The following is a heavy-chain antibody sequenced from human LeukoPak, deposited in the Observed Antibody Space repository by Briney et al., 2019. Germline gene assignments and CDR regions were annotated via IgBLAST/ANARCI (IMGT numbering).Heavy chain of an antibody. CDR2: VSSSSSYI. V-gene: IGHV3-21*01. Sequence: TGGSPRLSCAASGFTFSSYSMNWVRQAPGKGLEWVSSVSSSSSYIYYANSVKGRFTISRDNAKNSLYLQMNSLRAEDTAVYYCASGKLWDDYWGQGTLVTVSS. CDR3: ASGKLWDDY. D-gene: IGHD1-26*01. J-gene: IGHJ4*02. CDR1: GFTFSSYS.